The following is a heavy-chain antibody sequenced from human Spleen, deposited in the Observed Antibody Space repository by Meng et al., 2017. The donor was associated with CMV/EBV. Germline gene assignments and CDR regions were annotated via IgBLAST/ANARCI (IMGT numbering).Heavy chain of an antibody. CDR1: GGSFRGYY. V-gene: IGHV4-34*01. J-gene: IGHJ4*02. CDR2: INHSGST. D-gene: IGHD6-13*01. Sequence: SETLSLTCAVYGGSFRGYYWSWIRQPPGKGLEWIGEINHSGSTNYNPSLKSRVTISVDTSKNQFSLKLSSVTAADTAVYYCARVRIAAAGTGIFGFDYWGQGTLVTVSS. CDR3: ARVRIAAAGTGIFGFDY.